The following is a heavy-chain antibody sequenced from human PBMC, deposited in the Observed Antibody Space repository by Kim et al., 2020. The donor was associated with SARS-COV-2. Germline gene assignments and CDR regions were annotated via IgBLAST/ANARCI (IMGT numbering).Heavy chain of an antibody. Sequence: SGPTLVKPTQTLTLTCTFSGFSLSTSGMCVSWIRKPPGKALEWLALIDWDDDKYYSTSLKTRLTISKDTSKNQVVLTMTNMDPVDTATYYCARMYYYDSSGYPYGMDVWGQGTTVTVSS. CDR3: ARMYYYDSSGYPYGMDV. D-gene: IGHD3-22*01. CDR2: IDWDDDK. CDR1: GFSLSTSGMC. V-gene: IGHV2-70*01. J-gene: IGHJ6*02.